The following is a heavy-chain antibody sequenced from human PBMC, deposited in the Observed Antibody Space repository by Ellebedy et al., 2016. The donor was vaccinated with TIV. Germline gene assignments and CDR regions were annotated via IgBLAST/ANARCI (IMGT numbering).Heavy chain of an antibody. CDR3: ARGGALWFGEPKVGYNWFDP. V-gene: IGHV1-18*01. Sequence: AASVKVSCKASGYTFTSYGISWVRQAPGQGLEWMGWISAYNGNTNYAQKLQGRVTMTTDTSTSTAYMELSSLRSEDTVVYYCARGGALWFGEPKVGYNWFDPWGQGTLVTVSS. CDR1: GYTFTSYG. D-gene: IGHD3-10*01. J-gene: IGHJ5*02. CDR2: ISAYNGNT.